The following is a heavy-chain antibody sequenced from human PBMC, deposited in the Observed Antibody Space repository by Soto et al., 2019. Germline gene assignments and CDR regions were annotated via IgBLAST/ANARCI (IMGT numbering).Heavy chain of an antibody. D-gene: IGHD3-9*01. J-gene: IGHJ4*02. CDR3: ARTPYYDILTGYGDY. Sequence: ASVKVSCKASGHTFTSYGISWVRQAPGQGLEWMGWISAYNGNTNYAQKLQGRVTMATDTSTSTAYMELRSLRSDDTAVYYCARTPYYDILTGYGDYWGQGTLVTVSS. CDR1: GHTFTSYG. CDR2: ISAYNGNT. V-gene: IGHV1-18*01.